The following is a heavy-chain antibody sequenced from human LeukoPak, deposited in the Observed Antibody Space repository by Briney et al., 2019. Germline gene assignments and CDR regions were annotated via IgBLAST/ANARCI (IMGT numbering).Heavy chain of an antibody. V-gene: IGHV4-31*03. CDR2: IYYSGST. Sequence: PSETLSLTCTVSGGSISSGGYYWSWIRQHPGKGLEWIGYIYYSGSTYYNPSLKSRVTISVDMSKNQFSLKLSSVTAADTAVYYCARDLEGSLDYWSQGTLVTVSS. CDR1: GGSISSGGYY. J-gene: IGHJ4*02. D-gene: IGHD3-3*01. CDR3: ARDLEGSLDY.